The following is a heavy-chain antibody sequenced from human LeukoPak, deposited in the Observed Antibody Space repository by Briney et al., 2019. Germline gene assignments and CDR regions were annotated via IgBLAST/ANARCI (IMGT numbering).Heavy chain of an antibody. CDR1: GYTFTGYY. V-gene: IGHV1-2*02. D-gene: IGHD2-2*01. J-gene: IGHJ3*02. CDR2: INPNSGGT. CDR3: AISIVVVTAAKADAFDI. Sequence: ASVKVSCKASGYTFTGYYMHWVRQAPGQGLEWMGWINPNSGGTNYAQKFQGRVTMTRDTSISTAYLELSRLRSDDTAVYYCAISIVVVTAAKADAFDIWGQGTMVTVSS.